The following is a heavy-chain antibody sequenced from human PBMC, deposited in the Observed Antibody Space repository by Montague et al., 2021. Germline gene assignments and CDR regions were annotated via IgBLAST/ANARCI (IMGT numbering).Heavy chain of an antibody. J-gene: IGHJ6*02. CDR3: SKGRDAPDYYAMDV. CDR2: IFGEGYDT. Sequence: SLRLSCAASGFPLDDFAMHWVRQVPGKGLEWVSLIFGEGYDTKYADSVKGRFTISRDNSRNSLYLQMDSLKPEDSALYFCSKGRDAPDYYAMDVWGQGTTVTVS. D-gene: IGHD3-10*01. V-gene: IGHV3-43*02. CDR1: GFPLDDFA.